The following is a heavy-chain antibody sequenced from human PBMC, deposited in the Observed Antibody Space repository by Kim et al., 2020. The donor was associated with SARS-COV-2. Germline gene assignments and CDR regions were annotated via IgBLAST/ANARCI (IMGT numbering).Heavy chain of an antibody. D-gene: IGHD2-2*01. V-gene: IGHV5-10-1*01. J-gene: IGHJ4*02. CDR3: ARPSCSSTSCYVFDY. Sequence: GESLKISCKGSGYSFTSYWISWVRQMPGKGLEWMGRIDPSDSYTNYSPSFQGHVTISADKSISTAYLQWSSLKASDTAMYYCARPSCSSTSCYVFDYWGQGTLVTVSS. CDR2: IDPSDSYT. CDR1: GYSFTSYW.